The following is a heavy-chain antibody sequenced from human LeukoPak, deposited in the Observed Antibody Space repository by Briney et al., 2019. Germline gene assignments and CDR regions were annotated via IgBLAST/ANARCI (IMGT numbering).Heavy chain of an antibody. Sequence: PGGSLRLSCAASGFIFSSYSMNWVRQAPGKGLEWVSYISSSSSVIYYADSVKGRFTISRDNAKKSLYLQMNSLRAEDTAVYYCARDGYYDFWSGYPSFDPWGQGTLVTVSS. D-gene: IGHD3-3*01. J-gene: IGHJ5*02. CDR1: GFIFSSYS. V-gene: IGHV3-48*04. CDR2: ISSSSSVI. CDR3: ARDGYYDFWSGYPSFDP.